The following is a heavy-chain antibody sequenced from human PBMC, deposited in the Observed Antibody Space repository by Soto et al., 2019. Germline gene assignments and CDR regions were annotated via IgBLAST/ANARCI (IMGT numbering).Heavy chain of an antibody. CDR1: GFTFSSYG. D-gene: IGHD3-16*01. CDR3: LLFDRGRRGMDA. J-gene: IGHJ6*02. Sequence: GGTLRLSCAASGFTFSSYGMHWVRQAPGKGLEWVAVISYDGSNKYYADSVKGRFTISRDNFKNTLYLQMNSLRAEDTAWDYCLLFDRGRRGMDAGGQGTTVTVSS. V-gene: IGHV3-30*03. CDR2: ISYDGSNK.